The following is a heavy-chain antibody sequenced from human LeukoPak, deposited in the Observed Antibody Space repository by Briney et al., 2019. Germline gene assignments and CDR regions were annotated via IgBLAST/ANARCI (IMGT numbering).Heavy chain of an antibody. Sequence: APVKVSCKVSGYTLTELSMHWVRQAPGKGLEWMGGFDPEDGETIYAQKFQGRVTMTEDTSTDTAYMELSSLRSEDTAVYYCAAARPTGTTIGYWGQGTLVTVSS. J-gene: IGHJ4*02. CDR1: GYTLTELS. D-gene: IGHD1-7*01. CDR2: FDPEDGET. CDR3: AAARPTGTTIGY. V-gene: IGHV1-24*01.